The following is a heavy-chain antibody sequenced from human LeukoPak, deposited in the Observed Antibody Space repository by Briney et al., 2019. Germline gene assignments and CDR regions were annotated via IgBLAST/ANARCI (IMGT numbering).Heavy chain of an antibody. Sequence: ASVKVSCKVSGYTLTELSMHWVRQAPGKGLEWMGGFDPEDGETIYAQKLQGRVTMTTDTSTSTAYMELRSLRSDDTAVYYCARGAAYCGGDCNNDAFDIWGQGTMVTVSS. CDR1: GYTLTELS. J-gene: IGHJ3*02. CDR2: FDPEDGET. CDR3: ARGAAYCGGDCNNDAFDI. D-gene: IGHD2-21*02. V-gene: IGHV1-24*01.